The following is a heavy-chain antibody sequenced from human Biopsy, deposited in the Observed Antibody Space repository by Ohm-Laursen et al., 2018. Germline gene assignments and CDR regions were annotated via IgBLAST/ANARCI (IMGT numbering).Heavy chain of an antibody. CDR1: GDSISSYY. CDR3: ARHAPSYSGSYWRYFDL. D-gene: IGHD1-26*01. V-gene: IGHV4-59*08. Sequence: SETLSLTCAVSGDSISSYYWSWIRQPPGKGLEWIGYIYYTGSTNYNPSLKSRVTISVDTSMNHLSLRLTSVTAADTAVYYCARHAPSYSGSYWRYFDLWGRGTLVTVSS. J-gene: IGHJ2*01. CDR2: IYYTGST.